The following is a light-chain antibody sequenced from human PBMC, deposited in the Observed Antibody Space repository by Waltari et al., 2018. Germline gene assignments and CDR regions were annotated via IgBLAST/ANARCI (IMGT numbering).Light chain of an antibody. CDR1: SSNIGSNA. CDR3: AAWDDSLSVV. V-gene: IGLV1-44*01. J-gene: IGLJ2*01. CDR2: SNN. Sequence: QPVLTQPPSASGTPGQRVTIACSGSSSNIGSNAVNWYQPLPGTAPKLVIYSNNERPSGVPDRFSGSKSGTSASLAISGLQSEDEADYYCAAWDDSLSVVFGGGTKLTVL.